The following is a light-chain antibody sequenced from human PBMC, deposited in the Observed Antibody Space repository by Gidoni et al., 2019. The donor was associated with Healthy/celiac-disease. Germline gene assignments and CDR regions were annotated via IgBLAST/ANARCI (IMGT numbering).Light chain of an antibody. V-gene: IGKV2-28*01. CDR1: QSLLHSNGYNY. CDR2: LGS. J-gene: IGKJ4*02. Sequence: DIVMTQSPLSLPVTPGEPASISCRSSQSLLHSNGYNYLDWYRQKPGQSPQLLIYLGSNRASGVPDRFSGSGSGTDFTLKISRVEAEDVGVYYFMQALQTPLTFGGGTKVEIK. CDR3: MQALQTPLT.